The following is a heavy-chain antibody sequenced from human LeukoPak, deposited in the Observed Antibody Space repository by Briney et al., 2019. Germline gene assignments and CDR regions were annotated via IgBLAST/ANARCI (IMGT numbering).Heavy chain of an antibody. J-gene: IGHJ4*02. CDR2: INYSGNT. D-gene: IGHD4-17*01. V-gene: IGHV4-59*01. CDR1: GDSISSYY. CDR3: AREGRQDYVYFDC. Sequence: SETLSLTCTVSGDSISSYYWSWIRQPPGKGLEWMGYINYSGNTNYNPSLKSRVTISVDTSKNQFSLRLASVTAADTAVYYCAREGRQDYVYFDCWGRGTLVTVSS.